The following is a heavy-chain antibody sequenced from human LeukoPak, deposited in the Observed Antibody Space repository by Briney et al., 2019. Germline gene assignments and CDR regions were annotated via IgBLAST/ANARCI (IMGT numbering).Heavy chain of an antibody. CDR2: ISYTGST. Sequence: SETLSLTCTVSGGSMSSFYWSWLRQPPGKGLEWLAFISYTGSTSYNPSLQSRVTISVDTSKNQFSLKLSSVTAADTAVYYCARAMITFGGVIVDDYWGQGTLVTVSS. CDR1: GGSMSSFY. CDR3: ARAMITFGGVIVDDY. J-gene: IGHJ4*02. V-gene: IGHV4-59*12. D-gene: IGHD3-16*02.